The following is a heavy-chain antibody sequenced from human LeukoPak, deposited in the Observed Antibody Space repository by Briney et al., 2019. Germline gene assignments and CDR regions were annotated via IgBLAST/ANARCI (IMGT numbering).Heavy chain of an antibody. D-gene: IGHD4-23*01. V-gene: IGHV1-8*01. CDR3: ARGPNKSDGGNSGSAWFDP. CDR1: GYTFTTYD. CDR2: MNPNSGNT. J-gene: IGHJ5*02. Sequence: ASVKVSCKASGYTFTTYDINWVRQATGQGLEWMGWMNPNSGNTGYAQKFQGRVTMTRNTSISTAYMELRSLGSADTAVYYCARGPNKSDGGNSGSAWFDPWGQETLVTVSS.